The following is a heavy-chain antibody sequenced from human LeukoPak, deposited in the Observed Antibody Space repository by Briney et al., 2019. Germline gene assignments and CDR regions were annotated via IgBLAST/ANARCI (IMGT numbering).Heavy chain of an antibody. CDR3: ARDQGAWGYGYNFDY. J-gene: IGHJ4*02. CDR1: GSTFSSYG. V-gene: IGHV3-30*03. Sequence: TGGSLRLSCAASGSTFSSYGMHWVRQAPGKGLEWVAVISYDGSDKYYADSVRGRFTISRDNSKNTLHLQMISLRAEDTAVYYCARDQGAWGYGYNFDYWGQGTLVTVSS. CDR2: ISYDGSDK. D-gene: IGHD3-16*01.